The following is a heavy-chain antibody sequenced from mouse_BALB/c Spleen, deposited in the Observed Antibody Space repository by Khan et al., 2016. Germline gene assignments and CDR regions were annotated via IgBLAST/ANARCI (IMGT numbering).Heavy chain of an antibody. V-gene: IGHV14-3*02. CDR1: GFNIKDTY. Sequence: MQLEESGAELVKPGASVKLSCTASGFNIKDTYMHWVKQRPEQGLEWIGRIDPANGNTKYDPKFQGKATITADTSSNTAYLQLSSLTSEDTAVYYCARSPYDDDVGFAYWGQGTLVTVSA. J-gene: IGHJ3*01. D-gene: IGHD2-4*01. CDR3: ARSPYDDDVGFAY. CDR2: IDPANGNT.